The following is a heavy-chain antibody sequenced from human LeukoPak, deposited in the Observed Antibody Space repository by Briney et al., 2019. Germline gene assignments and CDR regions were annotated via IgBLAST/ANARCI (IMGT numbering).Heavy chain of an antibody. CDR2: IKSKTDGGTT. CDR3: TTGANTRFLEWLLNLYFDY. J-gene: IGHJ4*02. V-gene: IGHV3-15*01. CDR1: GFTFSNAW. Sequence: GGSLRLSCAASGFTFSNAWMSWVRQAPGKGLEWVGRIKSKTDGGTTDYAAPVKGRFTISRDDSKNTLYLQMNSLKTEVTAVYYCTTGANTRFLEWLLNLYFDYWGQGTLVTVSS. D-gene: IGHD3-3*01.